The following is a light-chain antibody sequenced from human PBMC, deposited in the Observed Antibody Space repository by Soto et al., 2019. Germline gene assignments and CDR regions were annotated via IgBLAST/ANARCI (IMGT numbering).Light chain of an antibody. Sequence: EIVMTQSPATLSVSPGERATLSCRASQSVSNNLAWYQKKPGQAPILLIYGASTRPTGIPASFSGSGSGTEFTLTSSSLQSEFYAFYCWQQDNTCWTFGQGTRVDIK. CDR3: QQDNTCWT. CDR2: GAS. V-gene: IGKV3-15*01. CDR1: QSVSNN. J-gene: IGKJ1*01.